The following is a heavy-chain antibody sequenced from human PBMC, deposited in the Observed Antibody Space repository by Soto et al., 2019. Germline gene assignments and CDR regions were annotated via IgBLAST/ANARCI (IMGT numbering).Heavy chain of an antibody. CDR2: SYFSSGNT. CDR1: GDSIRGYHFY. V-gene: IGHV4-39*01. CDR3: AIQRTTVVTQAYFDH. Sequence: SETLSLTCIVSGDSIRGYHFYWIWIRQAPGQGLEWIGSSYFSSGNTNYNPSLKSRVIISVDTSKNQFSLRLTSLTATDTAVYYCAIQRTTVVTQAYFDHWGQGALVTVSS. D-gene: IGHD2-21*02. J-gene: IGHJ4*02.